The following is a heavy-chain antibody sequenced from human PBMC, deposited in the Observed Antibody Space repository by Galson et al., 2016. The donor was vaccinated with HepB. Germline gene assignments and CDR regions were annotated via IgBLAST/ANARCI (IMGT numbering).Heavy chain of an antibody. J-gene: IGHJ3*02. D-gene: IGHD1-1*01. V-gene: IGHV3-23*01. CDR1: GFTFSNYA. CDR2: ISGSTGRT. Sequence: SLRLSCAASGFTFSNYAMSWVRQAPGKGLEWVSAISGSTGRTYYVDSVKGHFTISRDNYKNTLYLQMNSLRAGDTALYYCAKESPKNAGGAFDIWGQGTMVTVSS. CDR3: AKESPKNAGGAFDI.